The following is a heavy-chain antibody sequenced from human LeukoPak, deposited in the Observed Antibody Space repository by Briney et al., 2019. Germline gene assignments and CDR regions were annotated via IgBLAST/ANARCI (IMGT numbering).Heavy chain of an antibody. V-gene: IGHV3-30*18. CDR1: GFTFSSYG. Sequence: GGSLRLSCAASGFTFSSYGMHWVRQAPGKGLEWVAVISYDGSNKYYADSVKGRFTISRDNSKNTLYLQMNSLRAEDTAVYYCAKDISGSSGWYSGGLDYWGQGTLVTVSS. CDR2: ISYDGSNK. CDR3: AKDISGSSGWYSGGLDY. J-gene: IGHJ4*02. D-gene: IGHD6-19*01.